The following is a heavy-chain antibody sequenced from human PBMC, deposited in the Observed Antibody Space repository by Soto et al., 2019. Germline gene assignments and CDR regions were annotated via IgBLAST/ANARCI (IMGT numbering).Heavy chain of an antibody. CDR2: IYYSGST. V-gene: IGHV4-31*03. J-gene: IGHJ6*02. CDR1: GGSISSGGYY. Sequence: SETLSLTCTVSGGSISSGGYYWSWIRQHPGKGLEWIWYIYYSGSTYYNPSLKSRVTISVDTSKNQFSLKLSSVTAADTALYYCASANYPGGGMDVWGQGTTVTVSS. D-gene: IGHD1-26*01. CDR3: ASANYPGGGMDV.